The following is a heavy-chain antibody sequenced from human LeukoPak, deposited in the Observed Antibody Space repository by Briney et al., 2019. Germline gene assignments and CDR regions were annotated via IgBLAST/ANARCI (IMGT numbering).Heavy chain of an antibody. CDR1: GFTFSSYS. J-gene: IGHJ5*02. CDR2: ISSSSSTI. V-gene: IGHV3-48*04. Sequence: GGSLRLSCAASGFTFSSYSMNWVRQAPGKGLEWVSYISSSSSTIYYADSVKGRFTISRDNAKNSLYLQMNSLRAEDTAVYYCARVPAPRAAAVGVNWFDPWGQGTLVTVSS. CDR3: ARVPAPRAAAVGVNWFDP. D-gene: IGHD6-13*01.